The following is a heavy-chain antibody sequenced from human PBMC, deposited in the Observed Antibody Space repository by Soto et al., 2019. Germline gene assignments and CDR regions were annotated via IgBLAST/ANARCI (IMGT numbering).Heavy chain of an antibody. CDR3: ARHTGTSPFEI. CDR2: INPTGDST. Sequence: QVQLVQSGAELKKPGASVKVSCQAHGFSFTSYYIHCLRQAPGQGPEWMGMINPTGDSTTYAQKFQGRLTMTRDRSTRTVFLDLSSLRSDDTAVYYCARHTGTSPFEIWGHGTLVTVSS. CDR1: GFSFTSYY. V-gene: IGHV1-46*01. D-gene: IGHD2-2*02. J-gene: IGHJ3*02.